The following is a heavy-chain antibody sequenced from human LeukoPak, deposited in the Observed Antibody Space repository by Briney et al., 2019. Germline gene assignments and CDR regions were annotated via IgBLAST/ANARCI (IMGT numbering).Heavy chain of an antibody. J-gene: IGHJ4*02. V-gene: IGHV3-30*18. CDR2: ISYDGSNK. D-gene: IGHD2-21*02. Sequence: GGSLRLSCAPSGFTFSSYGMHWVRQAPGKGLEWVAVISYDGSNKYYADSVKGRFTISRDNSKNTLYLQMNSLRAEDTAVYYCAKDLERHIVVVTASAVDYWGQGTLVTVSS. CDR1: GFTFSSYG. CDR3: AKDLERHIVVVTASAVDY.